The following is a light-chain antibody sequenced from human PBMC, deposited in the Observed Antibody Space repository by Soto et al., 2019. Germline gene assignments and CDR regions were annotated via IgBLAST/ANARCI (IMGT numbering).Light chain of an antibody. CDR2: KAS. CDR3: QFSGT. Sequence: DIPMTQSPSTLSASVKDRVTITCRASQSISSWLAWYQQKPGKAPKLLIYKASSLESGVPSRFSGSGSGTEFTLTISSLQPDDFATYYCQFSGTFGQGTKVEIK. J-gene: IGKJ1*01. V-gene: IGKV1-5*03. CDR1: QSISSW.